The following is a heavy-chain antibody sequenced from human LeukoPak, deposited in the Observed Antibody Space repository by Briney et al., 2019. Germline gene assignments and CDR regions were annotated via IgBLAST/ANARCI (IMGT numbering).Heavy chain of an antibody. V-gene: IGHV4-34*01. D-gene: IGHD3-3*01. CDR3: ARDGHGNFWRARRTYYMDV. J-gene: IGHJ6*03. Sequence: PSETLSLTCAVYGGSFSGYYWSWIRQPPGKGLEWIGEINHSGSTNYNPSLKSRVTISVDTSKNQFSLKLSSVTAADTAVYYCARDGHGNFWRARRTYYMDVWGKGTTVTVSS. CDR1: GGSFSGYY. CDR2: INHSGST.